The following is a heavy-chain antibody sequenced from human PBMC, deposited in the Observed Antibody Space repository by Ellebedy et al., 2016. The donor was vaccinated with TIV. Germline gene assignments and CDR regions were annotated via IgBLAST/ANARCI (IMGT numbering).Heavy chain of an antibody. CDR1: GFTFSNAW. Sequence: GESLKISCAASGFTFSNAWMNWVRQAPGKGLEWVSAISGGGGSTYYADSVKGRFTISRDNSKNTLYLQMNSLRAEDTAVYYCAKVISSGWYHISDYFDYWGQGTLVTVSS. V-gene: IGHV3-23*01. CDR3: AKVISSGWYHISDYFDY. D-gene: IGHD6-19*01. J-gene: IGHJ4*02. CDR2: ISGGGGST.